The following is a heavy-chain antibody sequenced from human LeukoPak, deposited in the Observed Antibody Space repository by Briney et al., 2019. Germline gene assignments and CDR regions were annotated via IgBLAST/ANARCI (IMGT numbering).Heavy chain of an antibody. V-gene: IGHV4-59*08. J-gene: IGHJ4*02. CDR2: IYYSGST. CDR1: GGSISSYY. CDR3: ARRYNYGKEGFDY. Sequence: SETLSLTCTVSGGSISSYYWSWIRQSPGKGLGWIGYIYYSGSTNYNPSLKSRVTISVDTSKNQFSLKLSSVTAADTAVYYCARRYNYGKEGFDYWGQGTLVTVSS. D-gene: IGHD3-10*01.